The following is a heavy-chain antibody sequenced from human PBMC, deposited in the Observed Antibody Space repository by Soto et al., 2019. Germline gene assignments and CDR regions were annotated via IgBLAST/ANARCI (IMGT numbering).Heavy chain of an antibody. J-gene: IGHJ6*02. D-gene: IGHD2-21*01. V-gene: IGHV3-48*02. CDR1: GFSFSTYD. Sequence: EVQLVESGGGLVQPGGSLRLSCAASGFSFSTYDMNWVRQPPGKGLEWVSYISSGGQTIKSTDSVKGRFTISRDNAKNSLYLQMCGLSDEDAGVSYCARGRQGGYSGMEVWGQGTTVTVSS. CDR2: ISSGGQTI. CDR3: ARGRQGGYSGMEV.